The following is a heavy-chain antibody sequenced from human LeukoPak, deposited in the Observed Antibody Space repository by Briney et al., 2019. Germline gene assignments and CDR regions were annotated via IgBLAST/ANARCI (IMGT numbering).Heavy chain of an antibody. CDR3: ASGLVDGGSSSGAFDI. V-gene: IGHV1-18*01. D-gene: IGHD1-26*01. CDR1: GYTFTSYG. CDR2: NSAYNGNT. J-gene: IGHJ3*02. Sequence: GASVKVSCKASGYTFTSYGISWVRQAPGQGLEWMGWNSAYNGNTNYAQKLQGRVTMTTDTSTSTAYMELRSLRSDDTAVYYCASGLVDGGSSSGAFDIWGQGTMVTVSS.